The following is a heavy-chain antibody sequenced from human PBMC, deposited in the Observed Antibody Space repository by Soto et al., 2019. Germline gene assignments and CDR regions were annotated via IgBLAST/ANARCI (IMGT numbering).Heavy chain of an antibody. CDR3: AGPDYYGMDV. CDR2: INHSGST. CDR1: GGSFSGYY. J-gene: IGHJ6*02. Sequence: SETLSLTCAVYGGSFSGYYWSWIRQPPGKGLEWIGEINHSGSTNYNPSLKSRVTISVDTSKNQFSLKLSSVTAADTAVYYCAGPDYYGMDVWGQGTTVTVS. V-gene: IGHV4-34*01.